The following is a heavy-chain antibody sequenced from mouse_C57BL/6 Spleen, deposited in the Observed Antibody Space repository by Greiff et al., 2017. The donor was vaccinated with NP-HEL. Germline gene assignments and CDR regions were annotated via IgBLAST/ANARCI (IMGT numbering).Heavy chain of an antibody. D-gene: IGHD3-3*01. Sequence: VQLQESGAELVRPGASVTLSCKASGYTFTDYEMHWVKQTPVHGLEWIGAIDPETGGTAYNQKFKGKAILTADKSSSTAYMELRSLTSEDSAVYYCTRAGQAYWGQGTLVTVSA. CDR3: TRAGQAY. J-gene: IGHJ3*01. V-gene: IGHV1-15*01. CDR2: IDPETGGT. CDR1: GYTFTDYE.